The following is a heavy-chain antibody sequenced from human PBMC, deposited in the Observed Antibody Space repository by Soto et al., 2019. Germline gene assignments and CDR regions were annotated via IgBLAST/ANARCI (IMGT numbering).Heavy chain of an antibody. Sequence: LVQSGPDVKKPGTSVKVSCKTSGFTFGSSAVQWVRQVRGQRLEWIGWIVVASGYSNVAQKFQDRVSLTRHLSTNTAFMELSSLPSEDSAMYYCAADVIGVAGDFDHWGQGTLVSVSS. J-gene: IGHJ4*02. V-gene: IGHV1-58*01. CDR3: AADVIGVAGDFDH. CDR1: GFTFGSSA. CDR2: IVVASGYS. D-gene: IGHD6-19*01.